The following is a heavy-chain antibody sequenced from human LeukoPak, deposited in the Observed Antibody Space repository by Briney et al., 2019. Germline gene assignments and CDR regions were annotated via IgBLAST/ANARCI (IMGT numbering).Heavy chain of an antibody. CDR2: IIPILGIA. CDR1: GGTFSSYA. Sequence: SVKVSCKASGGTFSSYAISWVRQAPGQGLEWMGRIIPILGIANYAQKFQGRVTITADKSTSTAYMELSSLRSEDTAVYYCARVAGSGSYSIGYWGQGTLVTVSS. CDR3: ARVAGSGSYSIGY. V-gene: IGHV1-69*04. J-gene: IGHJ4*02. D-gene: IGHD3-10*01.